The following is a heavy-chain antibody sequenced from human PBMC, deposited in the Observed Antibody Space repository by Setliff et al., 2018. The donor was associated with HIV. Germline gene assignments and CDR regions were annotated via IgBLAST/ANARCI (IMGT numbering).Heavy chain of an antibody. CDR3: ARGKSGLVGPAEFDY. V-gene: IGHV4-34*01. D-gene: IGHD1-26*01. CDR2: INHTGNT. Sequence: SETLSLTCAVYGGSFSGYHWNWIRQFPGKGLEWIGEINHTGNTQYNPSLKSRVTMSEETSKNQFSLKLKSVTAADTAIYFCARGKSGLVGPAEFDYWGPGTLVTVSS. J-gene: IGHJ4*02. CDR1: GGSFSGYH.